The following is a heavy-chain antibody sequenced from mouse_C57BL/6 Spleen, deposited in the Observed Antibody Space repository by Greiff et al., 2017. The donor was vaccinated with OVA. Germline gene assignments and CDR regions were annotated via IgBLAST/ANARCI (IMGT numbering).Heavy chain of an antibody. V-gene: IGHV1-69*01. Sequence: QVQLKQSGAELVMPGASVKLSCKASGYTFTSYWMHWVKQRPGQGLEWIGEIDPSDSYTTSNQKFKGKSTLTVDKSSSTAYMQLSSLTSEDSAVYYCARYAITTPYYYAMDYWGQGTSVTVSS. D-gene: IGHD2-4*01. CDR1: GYTFTSYW. CDR3: ARYAITTPYYYAMDY. CDR2: IDPSDSYT. J-gene: IGHJ4*01.